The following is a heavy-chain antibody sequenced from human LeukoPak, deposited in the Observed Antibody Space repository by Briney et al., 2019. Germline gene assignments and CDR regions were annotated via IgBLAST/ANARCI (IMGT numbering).Heavy chain of an antibody. V-gene: IGHV3-21*01. Sequence: GGSLRLSCAASGFAFSSYSMNWVRQAPGKGLEWVSSISSSSSYRYYADSVKGRFTISRDNAKNSLYLQMNSLRAEDTAVYYCASESDSSGYSETDYWGQGTLVTVSS. D-gene: IGHD3-22*01. CDR1: GFAFSSYS. CDR3: ASESDSSGYSETDY. J-gene: IGHJ4*02. CDR2: ISSSSSYR.